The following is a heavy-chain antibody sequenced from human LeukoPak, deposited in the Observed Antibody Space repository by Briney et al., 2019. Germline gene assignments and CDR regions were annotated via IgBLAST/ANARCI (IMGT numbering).Heavy chain of an antibody. J-gene: IGHJ4*02. D-gene: IGHD3-22*01. V-gene: IGHV4-34*01. CDR3: ARGRLRVETYFFYDTSGYYYFDS. CDR2: IDHSGST. CDR1: GGSFSGYY. Sequence: SETLSLTCAVYGGSFSGYYWNWIRQPPGKGLEWIAEIDHSGSTNYNPSLKSRVTMSVDTSKNQFSLKLSSVTAADTAVYYCARGRLRVETYFFYDTSGYYYFDSWGQGFLVTVSS.